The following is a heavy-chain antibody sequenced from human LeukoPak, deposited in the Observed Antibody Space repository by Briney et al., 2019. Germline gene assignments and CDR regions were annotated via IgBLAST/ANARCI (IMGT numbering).Heavy chain of an antibody. CDR1: GISFRNVW. CDR2: IKSKAHGGTT. Sequence: GGSLRLSCAASGISFRNVWKSWVRQAPGKGLEWIGRIKSKAHGGTTYYAAPVKRRFTISRDDSKNTLYLQMDSLKSEDTAMYFCTPDTDRSADGDFDYWGQGTLVTVSS. J-gene: IGHJ4*02. D-gene: IGHD3-22*01. CDR3: TPDTDRSADGDFDY. V-gene: IGHV3-15*01.